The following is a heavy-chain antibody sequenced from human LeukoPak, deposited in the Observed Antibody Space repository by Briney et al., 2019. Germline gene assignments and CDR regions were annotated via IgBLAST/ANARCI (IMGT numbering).Heavy chain of an antibody. D-gene: IGHD3-16*02. Sequence: GGSLRLSCAASGFTFSNFDMTWVRQAPGKGLEWLSYIDSSGTVRYYADSVNRRFTISRDNAKNSLHLQVGSLRAEDTAVYYCARETRGGTYRYNFLDYWGLGTLVTVSS. J-gene: IGHJ4*02. CDR3: ARETRGGTYRYNFLDY. CDR2: IDSSGTVR. V-gene: IGHV3-48*03. CDR1: GFTFSNFD.